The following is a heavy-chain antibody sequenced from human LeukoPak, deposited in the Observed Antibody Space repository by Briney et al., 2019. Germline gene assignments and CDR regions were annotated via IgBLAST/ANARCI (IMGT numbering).Heavy chain of an antibody. Sequence: SGGSLRLSCAASGFTFSSYWMSWVRQAPGKGLEWVANIKQDGSEKYYVDSVKGRFTISRDNAKNSLYLQMNSLRAEDTAVYYCARVDGSSITYYFDYWGQGTLVTVSS. D-gene: IGHD1-26*01. CDR1: GFTFSSYW. CDR3: ARVDGSSITYYFDY. CDR2: IKQDGSEK. V-gene: IGHV3-7*04. J-gene: IGHJ4*02.